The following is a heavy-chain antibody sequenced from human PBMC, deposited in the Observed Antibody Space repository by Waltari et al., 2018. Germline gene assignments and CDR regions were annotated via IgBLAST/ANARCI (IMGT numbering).Heavy chain of an antibody. CDR1: GGSISSYY. Sequence: QVQLQESGPGLVKPSETLSLTCTVSGGSISSYYWSWIRQPAGQGLEWIGRIYTSGSTNYNPSLKSRVTMSVDTSKNQFSLKLSSVTAADTAVYYCARNGIAVAGTSTYYYYYYMDVWGKGTTVTISS. V-gene: IGHV4-4*07. CDR3: ARNGIAVAGTSTYYYYYYMDV. J-gene: IGHJ6*03. D-gene: IGHD6-19*01. CDR2: IYTSGST.